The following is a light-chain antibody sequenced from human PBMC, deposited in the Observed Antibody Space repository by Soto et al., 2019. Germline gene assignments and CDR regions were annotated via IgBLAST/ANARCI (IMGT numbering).Light chain of an antibody. Sequence: IDLRQCPGTLSLSPGERATLSCRASQSVSSSYLAWYQQKPGQAPRLLIYGASSRATGIPDRFSGSGSGTDFTLTISRLEPEDSAVYYCQQYGSSHQRTFGQGTKVDIK. CDR1: QSVSSSY. V-gene: IGKV3-20*01. CDR3: QQYGSSHQRT. J-gene: IGKJ1*01. CDR2: GAS.